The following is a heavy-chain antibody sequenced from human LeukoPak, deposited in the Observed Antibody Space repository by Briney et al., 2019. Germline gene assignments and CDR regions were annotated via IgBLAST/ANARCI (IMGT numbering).Heavy chain of an antibody. V-gene: IGHV3-23*01. CDR2: ISGSGGST. J-gene: IGHJ3*02. CDR3: AKALSRNPTREAFDI. Sequence: GVSLRLSCAASGFTFSSYAMSWVRQAPGKGLEWVSAISGSGGSTYYADSVKGRFTISRDNSKNTLYLQMDSLRAEDTAVYYCAKALSRNPTREAFDIWGQGTMVTVSS. D-gene: IGHD2-2*01. CDR1: GFTFSSYA.